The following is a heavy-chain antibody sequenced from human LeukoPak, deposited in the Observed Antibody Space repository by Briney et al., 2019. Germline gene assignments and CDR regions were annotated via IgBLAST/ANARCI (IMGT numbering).Heavy chain of an antibody. Sequence: ASVKVSCKASGYTFTGYYMHWVRQAPGQGLEWMGWINPNSGGTNYAQKFQGWVTMTRDTSISTAYMELSRLRSDDTAVYYCARSSGAVAGYFDPWGQGTLVTVSS. CDR3: ARSSGAVAGYFDP. CDR1: GYTFTGYY. V-gene: IGHV1-2*04. CDR2: INPNSGGT. D-gene: IGHD6-19*01. J-gene: IGHJ5*02.